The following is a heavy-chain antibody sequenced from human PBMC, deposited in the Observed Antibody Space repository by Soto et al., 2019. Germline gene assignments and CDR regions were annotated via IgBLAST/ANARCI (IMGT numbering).Heavy chain of an antibody. CDR2: VYFNGNT. D-gene: IGHD3-10*01. J-gene: IGHJ4*02. V-gene: IGHV4-39*01. CDR3: ARRGGWFGELSFSHFDF. CDR1: RNSIISSNYY. Sequence: SETLSLTCTVSRNSIISSNYYWGWIRQPPGKGLEWIGIVYFNGNTYYNPSLKSRVTISVDTSKNQFFLKLTSLTGADTAMYYWARRGGWFGELSFSHFDFWGQGALVTVSS.